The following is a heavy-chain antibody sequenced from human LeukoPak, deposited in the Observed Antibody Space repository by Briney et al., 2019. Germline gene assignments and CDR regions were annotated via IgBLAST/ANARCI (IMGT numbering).Heavy chain of an antibody. CDR1: GGSFSGYY. Sequence: SETLSLTCAVYGGSFSGYYWSWIRQPPGKGLEWIGEINHSGSTNYNPSLKSRVTISVDTSKNQFSLKLSSVTAADTAVYYCARVDYADYYYYMDVWGKGTTVTVSS. CDR3: ARVDYADYYYYMDV. CDR2: INHSGST. J-gene: IGHJ6*03. V-gene: IGHV4-34*01. D-gene: IGHD4-17*01.